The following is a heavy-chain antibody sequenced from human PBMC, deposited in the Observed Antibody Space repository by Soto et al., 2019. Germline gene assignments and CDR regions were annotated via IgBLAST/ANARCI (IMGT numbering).Heavy chain of an antibody. CDR2: VSWDIGSI. V-gene: IGHV3-9*01. CDR3: AKGVAGWYYFDY. D-gene: IGHD3-3*01. Sequence: EVQLVESGGGLVQTGRSLRLSCAASGFTFDDYAMHWVRQARGKGLEWVSGVSWDIGSIAYADSVKGRFTISRDNAKNTLYLQMNSLRAEDTALYYYAKGVAGWYYFDYWGQGTMVTVSS. J-gene: IGHJ4*02. CDR1: GFTFDDYA.